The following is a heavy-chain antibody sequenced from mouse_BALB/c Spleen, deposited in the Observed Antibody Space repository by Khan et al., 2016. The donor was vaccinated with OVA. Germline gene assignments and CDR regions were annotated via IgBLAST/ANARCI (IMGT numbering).Heavy chain of an antibody. D-gene: IGHD2-2*01. Sequence: QVQLQQSGGDLMKPGASVKISCKATGYTFSSYWIEWVKQRPGHGLEWIGQIFPGSVSTTYNEKFKGKATFTADTSSNTAYMQLSSLTSEDSAVDYCAKGGYGRFAYWGQGTLVTVSA. J-gene: IGHJ3*01. V-gene: IGHV1-9*01. CDR1: GYTFSSYW. CDR3: AKGGYGRFAY. CDR2: IFPGSVST.